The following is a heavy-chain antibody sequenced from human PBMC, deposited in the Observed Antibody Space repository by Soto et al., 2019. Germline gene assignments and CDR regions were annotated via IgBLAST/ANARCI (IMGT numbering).Heavy chain of an antibody. Sequence: GWSLRLSCAASGFTFSTYWMNWVRQAPGKGLEWVANIKQDGSETYYVDSVKGRFTISRDNAKNSLYLQMNSLRAEDTAVYYCARDRGYCSGGTCYSVLDYWGQGTLVTVSS. J-gene: IGHJ4*02. V-gene: IGHV3-7*01. CDR2: IKQDGSET. D-gene: IGHD2-15*01. CDR3: ARDRGYCSGGTCYSVLDY. CDR1: GFTFSTYW.